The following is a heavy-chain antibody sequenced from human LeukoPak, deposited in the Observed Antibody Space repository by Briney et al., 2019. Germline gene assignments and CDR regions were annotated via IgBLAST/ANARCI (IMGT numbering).Heavy chain of an antibody. CDR2: ISSSGSTI. D-gene: IGHD3-22*01. Sequence: GGSLRLSCAASGLIFGDHYMSWIRQAPGKGLEWVSYISSSGSTIYYGDSVKGRFTISRDNAKNSLYLQMNSLRAEDTAVYYCARDYLTYYYDSSGSYGGDYWGQGTLVTVSS. V-gene: IGHV3-11*04. CDR1: GLIFGDHY. J-gene: IGHJ4*02. CDR3: ARDYLTYYYDSSGSYGGDY.